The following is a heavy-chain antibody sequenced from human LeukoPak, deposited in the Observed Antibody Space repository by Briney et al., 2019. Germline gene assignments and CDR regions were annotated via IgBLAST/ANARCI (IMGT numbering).Heavy chain of an antibody. CDR1: GFIFSHYG. CDR3: ARDAQRGFDYSNSLKY. D-gene: IGHD4-11*01. CDR2: IWSDGTNR. V-gene: IGHV3-33*01. Sequence: PGRSLRLSCAASGFIFSHYGMHWVRQAPGKGLEWVAVIWSDGTNRFYAGSVKGRFTISRDNSQNTLFLQMNSLRPEDTAMYYCARDAQRGFDYSNSLKYWGHGTLVTVSS. J-gene: IGHJ4*01.